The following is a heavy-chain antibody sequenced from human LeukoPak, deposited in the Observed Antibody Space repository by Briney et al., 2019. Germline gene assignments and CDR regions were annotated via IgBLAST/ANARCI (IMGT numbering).Heavy chain of an antibody. CDR3: AKDSRGANFFGDFDY. V-gene: IGHV3-33*06. D-gene: IGHD3-10*01. Sequence: GGSLRLSCAASGFTFSLYGMHWVRQAPGKGLEWVALISNDGSKTYYADSGKGRFTISRDNSKNTVYLQVSSLRADDTAVYYCAKDSRGANFFGDFDYWGQGTLVTVSS. J-gene: IGHJ4*02. CDR2: ISNDGSKT. CDR1: GFTFSLYG.